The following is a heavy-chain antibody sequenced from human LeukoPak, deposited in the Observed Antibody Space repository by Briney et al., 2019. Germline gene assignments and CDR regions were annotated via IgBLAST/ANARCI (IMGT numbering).Heavy chain of an antibody. CDR1: GLTFRKYA. Sequence: GRSLRLSCTASGLTFRKYAMYWVRQAPGRGLEWAAVVSFDGNTTFYSDSVKGRFAISRDNSKNTLYLEMNSLRPEDTAVYYCARFRAATTRFDYWGQGTLVTVSS. V-gene: IGHV3-30*09. CDR3: ARFRAATTRFDY. D-gene: IGHD1/OR15-1a*01. J-gene: IGHJ4*02. CDR2: VSFDGNTT.